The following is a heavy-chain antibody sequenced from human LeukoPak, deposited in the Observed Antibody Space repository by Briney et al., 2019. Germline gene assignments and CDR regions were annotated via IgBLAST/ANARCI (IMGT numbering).Heavy chain of an antibody. Sequence: GGSLRLSCAASGFTFSTYWMSWVRQGPGKGLEWVALIKEDGSENFYVDSVKGRFTISRDNAKNSLFLQMNSLRAEDTAVYYCAKAYYYDSSGYYLDYWGQGTLVTVSS. CDR1: GFTFSTYW. CDR3: AKAYYYDSSGYYLDY. J-gene: IGHJ4*02. D-gene: IGHD3-22*01. V-gene: IGHV3-7*01. CDR2: IKEDGSEN.